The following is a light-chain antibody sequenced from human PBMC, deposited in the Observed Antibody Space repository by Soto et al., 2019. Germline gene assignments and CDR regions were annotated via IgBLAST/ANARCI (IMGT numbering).Light chain of an antibody. CDR1: NSNIGASID. V-gene: IGLV1-40*01. CDR3: QSYDTRLSGYV. Sequence: QSVLTQPPSVSWAPGQRVTISCTGSNSNIGASIDVHWYQQLPGTAPKLLMYDNSNRPSGVPGRFSGSKSGTSASLVITGLQAEDEADYYCQSYDTRLSGYVFGTGTKLTVL. CDR2: DNS. J-gene: IGLJ1*01.